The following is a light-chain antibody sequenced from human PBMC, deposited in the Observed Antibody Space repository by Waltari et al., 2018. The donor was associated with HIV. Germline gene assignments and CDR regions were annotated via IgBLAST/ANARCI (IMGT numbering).Light chain of an antibody. CDR2: YDS. Sequence: YVLSQPPSVSQAPGKTATLPCGGERLGSRTVPWYQQKPGQAPGLVIYYDSERPSGIPARFSGSNSGDTATLTINRVEDEDEADYYCQVWDSISNEGVFGGGTRLTVL. CDR3: QVWDSISNEGV. CDR1: RLGSRT. J-gene: IGLJ3*02. V-gene: IGLV3-21*04.